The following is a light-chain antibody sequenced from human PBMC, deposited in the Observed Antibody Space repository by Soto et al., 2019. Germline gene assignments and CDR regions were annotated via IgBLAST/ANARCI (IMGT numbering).Light chain of an antibody. CDR1: KSVSSS. CDR2: GAS. V-gene: IGKV3-15*01. Sequence: EIVMTQSPATLSVSPGERATLSCGASKSVSSSLAWYQQKPGQAPRILIYGASTRATGIPARFSGSGSGTEFTLTISSLQSEDFAVYYCQQYNNWPWTFGQGTKVEIK. J-gene: IGKJ1*01. CDR3: QQYNNWPWT.